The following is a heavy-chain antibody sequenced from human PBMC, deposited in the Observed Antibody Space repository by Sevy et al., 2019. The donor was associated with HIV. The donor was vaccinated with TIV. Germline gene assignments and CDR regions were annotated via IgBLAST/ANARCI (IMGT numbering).Heavy chain of an antibody. CDR3: ARARGAWELLKDY. CDR2: ISYDGSNK. V-gene: IGHV3-30*04. Sequence: GGSLRLSCAASGFTFSSYAMHWVRQAPGKGLEWVAVISYDGSNKYYADSVKGRFTISRDNTKNTLYLQMNSLRAEDTAVYYCARARGAWELLKDYWGQGTLVTVSS. J-gene: IGHJ4*02. CDR1: GFTFSSYA. D-gene: IGHD1-26*01.